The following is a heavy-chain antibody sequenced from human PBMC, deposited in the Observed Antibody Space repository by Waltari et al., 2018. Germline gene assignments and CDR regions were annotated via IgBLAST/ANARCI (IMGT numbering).Heavy chain of an antibody. CDR1: GFTFRSYP. Sequence: EVQLVESGAGLVQPGGSLRLSCAASGFTFRSYPMSWVRQAPGQGLEWVSVIRNNGASTYYADSVKGRFTISRDNSKDTLYLQMNSLRAEDTALYYCAKGGGISAAVDYWGQGTLVTVSS. V-gene: IGHV3-23*04. CDR3: AKGGGISAAVDY. J-gene: IGHJ4*02. CDR2: IRNNGAST. D-gene: IGHD3-16*02.